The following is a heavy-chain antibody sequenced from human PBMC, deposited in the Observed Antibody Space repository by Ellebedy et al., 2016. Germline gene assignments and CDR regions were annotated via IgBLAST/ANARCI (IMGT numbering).Heavy chain of an antibody. CDR2: IFYSGST. J-gene: IGHJ5*02. CDR1: GASISSRSYY. V-gene: IGHV4-39*01. D-gene: IGHD1-14*01. Sequence: SETLSLTXTVSGASISSRSYYWGWIRQPPGKGLEWIGNIFYSGSTYYNPSLKSRVTVSVDTSKNQFSLRLGSVTAADTAVYYCARRLSIGISGLGWFDPWGQGTLVTVSS. CDR3: ARRLSIGISGLGWFDP.